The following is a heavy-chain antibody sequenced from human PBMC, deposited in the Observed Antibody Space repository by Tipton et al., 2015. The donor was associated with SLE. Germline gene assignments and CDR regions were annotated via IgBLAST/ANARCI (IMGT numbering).Heavy chain of an antibody. V-gene: IGHV1-18*01. CDR2: ISASNGNT. Sequence: QSGAEVKKRGASVKVSCKASGYTFASYGISWVRQAPGQGLEWMGWISASNGNTIYAQTIQGRVTMTTDTSTSTAYMELSSLRSDDTAIYYCARDFTGYSRGLLGGTHYYYMDVWGKGTTVTVSS. J-gene: IGHJ6*03. CDR3: ARDFTGYSRGLLGGTHYYYMDV. CDR1: GYTFASYG. D-gene: IGHD6-13*01.